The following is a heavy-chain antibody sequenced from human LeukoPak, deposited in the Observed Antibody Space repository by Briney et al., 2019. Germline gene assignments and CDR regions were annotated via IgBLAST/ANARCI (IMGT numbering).Heavy chain of an antibody. Sequence: PSETLSLTCTVSGGSISSYNWSWIRQPPGKGLEWIGYIYYSGSTNYNPSLKSRVTISVDTSKNQFSLKLSSVTAADTAVYYCARVRGYDFWSGYPDAFDIWGQGTMVTVSS. D-gene: IGHD3-3*01. CDR1: GGSISSYN. J-gene: IGHJ3*02. V-gene: IGHV4-59*01. CDR3: ARVRGYDFWSGYPDAFDI. CDR2: IYYSGST.